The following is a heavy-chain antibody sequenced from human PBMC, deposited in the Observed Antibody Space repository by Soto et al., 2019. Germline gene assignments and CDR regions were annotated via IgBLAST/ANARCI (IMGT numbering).Heavy chain of an antibody. CDR2: IYYSGST. V-gene: IGHV4-39*01. D-gene: IGHD6-19*01. J-gene: IGHJ4*02. CDR1: GGSISSSSYY. Sequence: SETLSLTCTVSGGSISSSSYYWGWIRQPPGKGLEWIGSIYYSGSTYYNPSLKSRVTISVDTSKNQFSLKLSSVTAADTAVYYCARQLPTEGWYSSGWDPFDYWGQGTLVTVSS. CDR3: ARQLPTEGWYSSGWDPFDY.